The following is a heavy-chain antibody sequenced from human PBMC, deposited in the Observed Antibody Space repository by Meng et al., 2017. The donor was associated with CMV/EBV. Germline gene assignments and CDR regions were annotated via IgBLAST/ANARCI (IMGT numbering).Heavy chain of an antibody. V-gene: IGHV4-59*01. CDR2: IYYSGST. J-gene: IGHJ4*02. CDR3: ARDGGIAARYYFDY. Sequence: SEPLSPTFTVPGGSISSYYWSWIRQPPGKGLEWIGYIYYSGSTNYNPSLKSRVTISVDTSKNQFSLKLSSVTAADTAVYYCARDGGIAARYYFDYWGQGTLVTVSS. D-gene: IGHD6-6*01. CDR1: GGSISSYY.